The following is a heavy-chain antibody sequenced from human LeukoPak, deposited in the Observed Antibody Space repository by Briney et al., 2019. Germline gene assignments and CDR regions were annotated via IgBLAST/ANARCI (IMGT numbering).Heavy chain of an antibody. V-gene: IGHV5-51*01. D-gene: IGHD4-23*01. CDR1: GYSFTSYW. Sequence: GESLKISRKGSGYSFTSYWIGWVRQMPGKGLEWMGIIYPGDSDTRYSPSFQGQVTISADKSISTAYLQWSSLKASDTAMYYCAGLIYGGNSGYYYMDVWGKGTTVTVSS. J-gene: IGHJ6*03. CDR3: AGLIYGGNSGYYYMDV. CDR2: IYPGDSDT.